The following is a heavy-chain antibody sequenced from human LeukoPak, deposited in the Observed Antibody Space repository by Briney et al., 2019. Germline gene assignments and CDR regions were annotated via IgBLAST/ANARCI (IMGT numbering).Heavy chain of an antibody. D-gene: IGHD3-10*01. Sequence: GGSLRLSCAASGFAFSSDWMHWVRQAPGKGLEWVSSISSSSSYIYYADSVKGRFTISRDNAKNSLYLQMNSLRAEDTAVYYCARYGGGHWAFDIWGQGTMVTVSS. J-gene: IGHJ3*02. CDR1: GFAFSSDW. CDR2: ISSSSSYI. CDR3: ARYGGGHWAFDI. V-gene: IGHV3-21*01.